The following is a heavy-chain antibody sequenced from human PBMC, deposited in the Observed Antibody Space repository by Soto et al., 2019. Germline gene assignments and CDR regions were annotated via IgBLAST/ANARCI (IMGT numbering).Heavy chain of an antibody. J-gene: IGHJ6*02. CDR1: GFSLSTSGMC. CDR3: ARSSSGGSAYYYYGMDV. D-gene: IGHD6-19*01. V-gene: IGHV2-70*01. CDR2: IDWDDDK. Sequence: SGPTLVNPTQTLTLTCTFSGFSLSTSGMCVSWIRQPPGKALEWLALIDWDDDKYYSTSLKTRLTISKDTSKNQVVLTMTNMDPVDTATYYCARSSSGGSAYYYYGMDVWGQGTTVTVS.